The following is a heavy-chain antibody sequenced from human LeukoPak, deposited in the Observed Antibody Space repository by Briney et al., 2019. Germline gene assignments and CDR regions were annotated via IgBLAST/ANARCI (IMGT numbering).Heavy chain of an antibody. V-gene: IGHV4-39*01. CDR2: IYYFGST. CDR1: GGSIPSIHYY. J-gene: IGHJ5*02. Sequence: SETLSLTCTVSGGSIPSIHYYWGWIRQPPGKGLEWIGNIYYFGSTYYNPSLRSRVTISVDTSKNQFSLKLSSVTAADTALYYCARMTCGGGTCWWFDPWGQGTLVTVSS. CDR3: ARMTCGGGTCWWFDP. D-gene: IGHD2-15*01.